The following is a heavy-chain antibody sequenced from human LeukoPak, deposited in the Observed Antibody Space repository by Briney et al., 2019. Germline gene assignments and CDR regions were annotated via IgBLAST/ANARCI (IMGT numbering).Heavy chain of an antibody. CDR2: INPSGGST. J-gene: IGHJ5*02. Sequence: ASVKVSCKASGYTFTSYYMHWVRQAPGQGLEWMGIINPSGGSTSYAQKFQGRVTMTRDMSTSTVYMELSSLRSEDTAVYYCARDSTITMVRGVLNWFDPWGQGTLVTVSS. CDR1: GYTFTSYY. V-gene: IGHV1-46*01. CDR3: ARDSTITMVRGVLNWFDP. D-gene: IGHD3-10*01.